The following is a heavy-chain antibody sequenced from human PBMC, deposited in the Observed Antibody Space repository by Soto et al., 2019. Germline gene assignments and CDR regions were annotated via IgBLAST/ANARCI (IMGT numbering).Heavy chain of an antibody. V-gene: IGHV4-39*01. D-gene: IGHD2-15*01. Sequence: SETLSLTCTVSGGSISSSSYYWGWIRQPPGKGLEWIGSIYYSGSTYYNPSLKSRVTISVDTSKNQFSLKLSSVTAADTAVYYCARVVVVAATWFDPWGQGTLVTVS. CDR1: GGSISSSSYY. CDR3: ARVVVVAATWFDP. CDR2: IYYSGST. J-gene: IGHJ5*02.